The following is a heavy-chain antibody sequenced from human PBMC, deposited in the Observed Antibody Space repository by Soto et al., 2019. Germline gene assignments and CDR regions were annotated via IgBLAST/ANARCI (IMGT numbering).Heavy chain of an antibody. J-gene: IGHJ4*02. CDR1: GCTFSSYA. D-gene: IGHD3-9*01. CDR3: ANHYDILTGYSALFY. V-gene: IGHV1-69*13. CDR2: IIPIFGTA. Sequence: GASVKVSCKASGCTFSSYAISWVRQAPGQGLEWMGGIIPIFGTANYAQKFQGRVTITADESTSTAYMELSSLRSEDTAVYYCANHYDILTGYSALFYWGQGTLVTVSS.